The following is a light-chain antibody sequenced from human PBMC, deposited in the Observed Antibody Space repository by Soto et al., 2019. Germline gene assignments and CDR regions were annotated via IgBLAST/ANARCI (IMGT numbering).Light chain of an antibody. V-gene: IGLV2-18*02. CDR3: SSYTSSSTHVV. Sequence: QSALTQPPSVSGSPGQSVTISCTGTSSDVGSYNRDSWYQQPPGTAPKLMIYEVSNRPSGVPDRFSGSKSGNTASLTISGLQAEDEADYYCSSYTSSSTHVVFGGGTKLTVL. CDR2: EVS. CDR1: SSDVGSYNR. J-gene: IGLJ2*01.